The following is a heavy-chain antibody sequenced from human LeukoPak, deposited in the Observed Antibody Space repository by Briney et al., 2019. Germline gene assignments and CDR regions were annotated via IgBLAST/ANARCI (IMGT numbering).Heavy chain of an antibody. Sequence: GGSPRLSCAVSGFTFSGAAMSWVRQAPGKGLEWVSLISSSGSNTYYADSVKGRFTISRDDSKNTLCLQMNSLRAEDTAVYYCAKDIQLTCWGQGALVTVSS. V-gene: IGHV3-23*01. D-gene: IGHD2-2*01. CDR2: ISSSGSNT. CDR1: GFTFSGAA. CDR3: AKDIQLTC. J-gene: IGHJ4*02.